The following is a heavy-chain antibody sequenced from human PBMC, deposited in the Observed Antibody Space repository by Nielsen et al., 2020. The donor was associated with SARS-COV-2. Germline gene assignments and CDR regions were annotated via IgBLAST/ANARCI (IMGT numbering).Heavy chain of an antibody. Sequence: ASVKVSCKASGYTFTSYAMHWVRQAPGQRLEWMGWINAGNGNTKYSQKFQGRVTITRDTSASTAYMELRSLRSDDTAVYYCARDIGVTMVRGVINAFDIWGQGTMVTVSS. J-gene: IGHJ3*02. CDR1: GYTFTSYA. V-gene: IGHV1-3*01. D-gene: IGHD3-10*01. CDR3: ARDIGVTMVRGVINAFDI. CDR2: INAGNGNT.